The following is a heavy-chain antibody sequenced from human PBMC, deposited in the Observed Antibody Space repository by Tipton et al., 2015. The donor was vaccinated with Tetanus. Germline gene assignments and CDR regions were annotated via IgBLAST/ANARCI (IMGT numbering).Heavy chain of an antibody. CDR3: ARGSDIVVVPGVTRADWFDP. CDR2: ITYSRAT. V-gene: IGHV4-59*12. Sequence: TLSLTCTVSGGSLSSSHWAWIRQPPGKGLEWLGKITYSRATNYNSSHKSRVTISLDTSKKQFSLNPTSVTAAETAMYYCARGSDIVVVPGVTRADWFDPWGQGTLVTVSS. D-gene: IGHD2-2*01. J-gene: IGHJ5*02. CDR1: GGSLSSSH.